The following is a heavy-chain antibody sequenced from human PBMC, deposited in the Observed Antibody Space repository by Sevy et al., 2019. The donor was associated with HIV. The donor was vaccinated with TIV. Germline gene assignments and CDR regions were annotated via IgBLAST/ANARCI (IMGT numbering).Heavy chain of an antibody. Sequence: GGSLRLSCAASGFTFSSYAMHWVRQAPGKGLEWVAVISYDGSNKYYADSVKGRFTISRDNSKSTLYLQMNSLRAEDTAVYYCARENDSSGYYPASFDYWGQGTLVTVSS. CDR2: ISYDGSNK. V-gene: IGHV3-30*04. J-gene: IGHJ4*02. D-gene: IGHD3-22*01. CDR1: GFTFSSYA. CDR3: ARENDSSGYYPASFDY.